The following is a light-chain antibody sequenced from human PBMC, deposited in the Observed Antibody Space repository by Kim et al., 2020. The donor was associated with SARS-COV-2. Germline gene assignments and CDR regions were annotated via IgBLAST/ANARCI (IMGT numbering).Light chain of an antibody. Sequence: QRFTISCTGSTSNIGAGYDVHWYQEVPGTAPKLLIYDNNNRPSGVPDRFSGSKSGTSASLAITGLQAEDEADYYCQSYDRSLSGSLFGGGTKLTVL. V-gene: IGLV1-40*01. CDR2: DNN. CDR1: TSNIGAGYD. J-gene: IGLJ3*02. CDR3: QSYDRSLSGSL.